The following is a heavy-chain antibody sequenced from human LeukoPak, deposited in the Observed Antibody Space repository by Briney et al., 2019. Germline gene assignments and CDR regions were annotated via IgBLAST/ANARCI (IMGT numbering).Heavy chain of an antibody. J-gene: IGHJ4*02. CDR2: ISSSSSTI. D-gene: IGHD2/OR15-2a*01. CDR1: GFTFSSYS. V-gene: IGHV3-48*01. CDR3: AKVGNMNFDY. Sequence: GGSLRLSCAASGFTFSSYSMNWVRQAPGKGLGWVSYISSSSSTIYYADSVKGRFTISRDNSKDTLYLQMNSLRAEDTAVYYCAKVGNMNFDYWGQGTLVTVSS.